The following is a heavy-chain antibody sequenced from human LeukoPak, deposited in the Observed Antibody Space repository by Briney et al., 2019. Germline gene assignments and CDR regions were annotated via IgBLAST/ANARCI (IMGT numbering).Heavy chain of an antibody. V-gene: IGHV3-7*04. CDR3: ARVVTWFDP. CDR1: GFTFSSFW. CDR2: VKEDGSKQ. J-gene: IGHJ5*02. Sequence: GGSLRLSCAASGFTFSSFWMSWVRQAPGKGLEWVAHVKEDGSKQSYVDSVKGRFTISRDNAKNSVYLQMNSLRAEDTAVYYCARVVTWFDPWGQGSLVTVSS.